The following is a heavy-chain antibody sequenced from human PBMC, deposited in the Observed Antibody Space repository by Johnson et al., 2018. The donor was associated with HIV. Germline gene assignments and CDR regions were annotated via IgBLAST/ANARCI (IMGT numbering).Heavy chain of an antibody. CDR3: AKNNEENNWNARVGDAFDI. Sequence: QVQLVESGGGLVKPGGSLRLSCAASGFTFSDYYMSWIRQAPGKGLEWVSYISSSGTTVYYADSVKGRISISRDNSMNPLYLQMNSLRAEDTAVYYCAKNNEENNWNARVGDAFDIWGQGTMVTVSS. J-gene: IGHJ3*02. CDR1: GFTFSDYY. V-gene: IGHV3-11*04. CDR2: ISSSGTTV. D-gene: IGHD1-20*01.